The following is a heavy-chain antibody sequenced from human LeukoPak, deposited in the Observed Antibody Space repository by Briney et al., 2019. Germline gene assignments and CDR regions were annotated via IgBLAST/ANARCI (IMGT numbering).Heavy chain of an antibody. V-gene: IGHV4-4*09. CDR2: IYTSGST. CDR3: ARLVAGDYDFWSGYYSNYYYMDV. Sequence: SETLSLTCTVSGGSISSYYWSWIRQPPGKGLEWIGYIYTSGSTNYNPSLKSRVTISVDTSKNQFSLKLSSVTAADTAVYYCARLVAGDYDFWSGYYSNYYYMDVWGKGTTVTVSS. CDR1: GGSISSYY. D-gene: IGHD3-3*01. J-gene: IGHJ6*03.